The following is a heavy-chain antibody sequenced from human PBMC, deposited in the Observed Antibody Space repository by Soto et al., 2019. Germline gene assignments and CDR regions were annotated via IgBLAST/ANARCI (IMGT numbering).Heavy chain of an antibody. CDR1: GFTVSSNY. J-gene: IGHJ4*01. D-gene: IGHD3-22*01. CDR2: ISTDDST. CDR3: TSGTSGSSGPLY. Sequence: EVQLVESGGGLVQPGGSLRLSCAASGFTVSSNYMSWVRQAPGKGLEWLSVISTDDSTYYADSVKGRFTISRHNAKNTLSLHMTSLRAEDTAVYYCTSGTSGSSGPLYGGHGTLVTV. V-gene: IGHV3-53*04.